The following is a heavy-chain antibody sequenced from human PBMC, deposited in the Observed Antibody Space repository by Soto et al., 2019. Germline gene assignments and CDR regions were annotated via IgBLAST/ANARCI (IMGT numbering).Heavy chain of an antibody. CDR2: IKQDGSEI. V-gene: IGHV3-7*01. D-gene: IGHD3-3*01. CDR3: ARDLTPDYDFWSGYLGY. Sequence: GGSLRLSCAASGFTFSGYWMTWVRQAPGKGLEWVANIKQDGSEIYYVDSVKGRFTISRDNAKNSLYLQMNSLRSEDTAVYYCARDLTPDYDFWSGYLGYWGQGTLVTVSS. J-gene: IGHJ4*02. CDR1: GFTFSGYW.